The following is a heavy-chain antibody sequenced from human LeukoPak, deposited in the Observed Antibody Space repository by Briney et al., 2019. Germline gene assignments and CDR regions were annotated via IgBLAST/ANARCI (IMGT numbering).Heavy chain of an antibody. J-gene: IGHJ3*02. Sequence: GESLRISCKGSGYSFTNYWISWVRQMPGKGLEWMGRIDPTDSYTNYSPSFQGHVTVSVDKSISTAYLQWSSLKASDTAMYCCARHHPTMVILTGAFDIWGQGTLVTVSS. V-gene: IGHV5-10-1*01. CDR2: IDPTDSYT. CDR1: GYSFTNYW. CDR3: ARHHPTMVILTGAFDI. D-gene: IGHD3-10*01.